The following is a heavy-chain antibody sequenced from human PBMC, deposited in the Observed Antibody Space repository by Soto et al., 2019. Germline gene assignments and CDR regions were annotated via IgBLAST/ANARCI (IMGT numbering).Heavy chain of an antibody. CDR2: IYYSGST. D-gene: IGHD5-18*01. CDR1: GGSSSSGDYY. J-gene: IGHJ6*02. CDR3: ARASPVVTDI. Sequence: QVQLQESGPGLVKPSQTLSLTCTVSGGSSSSGDYYWSWIRQPPGKGLEWIGAIYYSGSTYYKPCLKSRVTISVDTSKNQISLKLSAVTAADKAVYDCARASPVVTDIWGQGTTFTVSS. V-gene: IGHV4-30-4*01.